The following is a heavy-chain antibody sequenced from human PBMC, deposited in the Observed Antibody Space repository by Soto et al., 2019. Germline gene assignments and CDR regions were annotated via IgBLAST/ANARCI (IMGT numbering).Heavy chain of an antibody. CDR2: IIPIFGTA. V-gene: IGHV1-69*01. CDR3: ARDGARITIFGVVIESAYYYYGMDV. D-gene: IGHD3-3*01. J-gene: IGHJ6*02. CDR1: GGTFSSYA. Sequence: QVQLVQSGAEVKKPGSSVKVSCKASGGTFSSYAISWVRQAPGQGLEWMGGIIPIFGTANYAQKFQGRVTITADEFTSTAYMELSSLRSEDTAVYYCARDGARITIFGVVIESAYYYYGMDVWGQGTTVTVSS.